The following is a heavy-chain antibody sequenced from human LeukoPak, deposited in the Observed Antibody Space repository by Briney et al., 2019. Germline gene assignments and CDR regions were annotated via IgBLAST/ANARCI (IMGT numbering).Heavy chain of an antibody. CDR1: GFTFSSYW. D-gene: IGHD3-22*01. CDR3: TRDPYYSFDY. CDR2: IKQDGSEK. V-gene: IGHV3-7*01. J-gene: IGHJ4*02. Sequence: GGSLRLSCAASGFTFSSYWMSWVRQTPGKGLEWVANIKQDGSEKYYVASVKGRFTISRDNAKNSLFLRMNSLRAEDTAIYYCTRDPYYSFDYWGQGTLVTVSS.